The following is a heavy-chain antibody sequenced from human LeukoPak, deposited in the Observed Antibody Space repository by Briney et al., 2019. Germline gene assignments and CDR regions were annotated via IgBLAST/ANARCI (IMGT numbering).Heavy chain of an antibody. CDR2: ISAYNGNT. CDR1: GYTFTSYG. D-gene: IGHD6-6*01. V-gene: IGHV1-18*01. J-gene: IGHJ4*02. CDR3: ARGLKPTYSSSSAPLDY. Sequence: ASVKVSCKASGYTFTSYGISWVRQAPGQGLEWMGWISAYNGNTNYAQKLQGRVTMTTDTSTSTAYMELRSLRSDDTAVYYCARGLKPTYSSSSAPLDYWGQGTLVTLSS.